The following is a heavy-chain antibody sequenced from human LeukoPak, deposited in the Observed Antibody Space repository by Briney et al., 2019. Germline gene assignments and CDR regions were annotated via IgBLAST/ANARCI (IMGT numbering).Heavy chain of an antibody. CDR1: GFTFNRDW. CDR3: ARDTRGESDY. V-gene: IGHV3-7*01. CDR2: IKEDGSEK. J-gene: IGHJ4*02. D-gene: IGHD2-2*01. Sequence: GGSLRLSCAASGFTFNRDWTAWVRQAPGKGLEWVANIKEDGSEKNYVDSVKGRFTISRDNAVNSVYLQMNDLRAEDTGVYYCARDTRGESDYWGQGTLVTVSS.